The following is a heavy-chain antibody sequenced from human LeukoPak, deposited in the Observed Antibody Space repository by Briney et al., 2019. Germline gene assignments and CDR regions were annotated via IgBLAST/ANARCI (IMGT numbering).Heavy chain of an antibody. D-gene: IGHD1-26*01. Sequence: PGGSLRLSCAASGFTFSSYGMHWVRQAPGKGLEWVAFIRYDGSNKYYADSVKGRFTISRDNSKNTLYLQMNSLRAEDTAVYYCAKDKYSGSYLVHLDYWGQGTLVTVSS. V-gene: IGHV3-30*02. CDR3: AKDKYSGSYLVHLDY. J-gene: IGHJ4*02. CDR2: IRYDGSNK. CDR1: GFTFSSYG.